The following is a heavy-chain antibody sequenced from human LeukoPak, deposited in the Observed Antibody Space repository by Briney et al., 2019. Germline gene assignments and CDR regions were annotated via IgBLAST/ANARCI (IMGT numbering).Heavy chain of an antibody. J-gene: IGHJ3*02. Sequence: PGGSLRLSCAASGFTFSDYYMSWIRQAPGKGLEWVSYISSSGSTIYYADSVKGRFTISRDNAKNSLYLQMNSLRAEDTAVYYCARDVYSAWSNYDIFTGYYNSAFDIRGQGTMVTVSS. CDR1: GFTFSDYY. CDR2: ISSSGSTI. V-gene: IGHV3-11*01. CDR3: ARDVYSAWSNYDIFTGYYNSAFDI. D-gene: IGHD3-9*01.